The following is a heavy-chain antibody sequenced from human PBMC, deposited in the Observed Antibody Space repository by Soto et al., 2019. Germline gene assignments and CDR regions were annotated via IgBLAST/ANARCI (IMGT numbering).Heavy chain of an antibody. Sequence: QVQLQESGPGLVKPSETLSLTCTVSGGSISSYYWSWIRQPPGKGLEWIGYIYYSGSTNYNPSLTSRVTKSVDTSKTQFPLKLNAMTAADTAVYYCARHNYGSGSTYFDYWGQGTLVTVSS. V-gene: IGHV4-59*08. CDR2: IYYSGST. J-gene: IGHJ4*02. CDR3: ARHNYGSGSTYFDY. CDR1: GGSISSYY. D-gene: IGHD3-10*01.